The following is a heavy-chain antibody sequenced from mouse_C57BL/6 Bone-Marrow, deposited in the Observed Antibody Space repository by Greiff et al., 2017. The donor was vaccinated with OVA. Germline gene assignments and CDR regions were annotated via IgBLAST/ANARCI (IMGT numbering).Heavy chain of an antibody. CDR1: GYAFSSSW. D-gene: IGHD1-1*01. CDR2: IYPGDGDT. J-gene: IGHJ3*01. CDR3: ARRIYYGSSYRAY. V-gene: IGHV1-82*01. Sequence: VQLQQSGPELVKPGASVKISCKASGYAFSSSWMNWVKQRPGKGLEWIGRIYPGDGDTNYNGKFKGKATLTADKSSSTAYMQLSSLTSEDSAVYFCARRIYYGSSYRAYWGQGTLVTVSA.